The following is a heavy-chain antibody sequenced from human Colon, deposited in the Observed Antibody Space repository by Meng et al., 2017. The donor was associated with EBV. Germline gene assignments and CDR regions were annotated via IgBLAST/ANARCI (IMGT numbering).Heavy chain of an antibody. CDR1: GDSISSGDYS. J-gene: IGHJ5*02. CDR3: ARGPYCGGDCYWFDP. CDR2: IYHGGTT. D-gene: IGHD2-21*02. Sequence: QLLPQDSDSGLLQPSQSLSLTCAVSGDSISSGDYSWSWIRQPPGQGLEWIGYIYHGGTTYNTSLKSRVTISVDNSKNQFSLRLTSVTAADTAVYYCARGPYCGGDCYWFDPWGQGTLVTVSS. V-gene: IGHV4-30-2*01.